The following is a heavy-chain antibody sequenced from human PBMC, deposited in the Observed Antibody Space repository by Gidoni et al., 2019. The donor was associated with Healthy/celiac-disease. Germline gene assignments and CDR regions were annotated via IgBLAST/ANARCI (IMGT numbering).Heavy chain of an antibody. V-gene: IGHV4-39*07. CDR3: ARDALLQIGSPLSSSGWFDP. Sequence: QLQLQESGPGLVKPSETLSLACTVSGGSLSRSSYYWGWIRQPPGKGLEWIWSIYYSGSTYYNPSLKSRVTISVDTSKNQFSLKLSSVTAADTAVYYCARDALLQIGSPLSSSGWFDPWGQGTLVTVSS. CDR1: GGSLSRSSYY. D-gene: IGHD6-6*01. J-gene: IGHJ5*02. CDR2: IYYSGST.